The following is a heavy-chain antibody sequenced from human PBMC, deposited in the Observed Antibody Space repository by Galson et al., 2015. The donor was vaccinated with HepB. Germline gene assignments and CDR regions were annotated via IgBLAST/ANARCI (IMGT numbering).Heavy chain of an antibody. CDR3: ARDGDAVMVELDY. Sequence: SVKVSCKVSGFSLTGYYLYWVRQTPGQGLEWVGWINANSGATNYARNFQGRATITRDTSINTVYMELSNLRSDDTAVYYCARDGDAVMVELDYWGQGSLVTVSS. CDR2: INANSGAT. CDR1: GFSLTGYY. V-gene: IGHV1-2*02. J-gene: IGHJ4*02. D-gene: IGHD5-18*01.